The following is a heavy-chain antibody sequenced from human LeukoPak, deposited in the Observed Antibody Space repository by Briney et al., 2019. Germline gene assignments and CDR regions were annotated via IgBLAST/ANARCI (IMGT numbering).Heavy chain of an antibody. V-gene: IGHV4-34*01. CDR1: GGSFSGYY. J-gene: IGHJ4*02. CDR2: INHSGST. D-gene: IGHD2-2*01. CDR3: ARAGAGYCSSTSCYGLLSFDY. Sequence: SETLSLTCAVYGGSFSGYYWSWIRQPPGKGLEWIGEINHSGSTNYNPSLKRRVTISVDTSKNQFSLKLSSVTAADTAVYYCARAGAGYCSSTSCYGLLSFDYWGQGTLVTVSS.